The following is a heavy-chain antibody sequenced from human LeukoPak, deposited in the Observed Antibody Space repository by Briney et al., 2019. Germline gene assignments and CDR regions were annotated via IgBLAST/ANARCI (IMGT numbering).Heavy chain of an antibody. CDR1: GLILRGHA. CDR2: IGDSGEIE. Sequence: GGSLTLSCAASGLILRGHAMSWVRQAPGKGLEWVSGIGDSGEIERYADSVKGRFTISRDNFRNTVYLEMRSLRPEDTAVYYCAKGYSSGWTPFDYWGQGTQVTVSS. J-gene: IGHJ4*02. D-gene: IGHD6-19*01. CDR3: AKGYSSGWTPFDY. V-gene: IGHV3-23*01.